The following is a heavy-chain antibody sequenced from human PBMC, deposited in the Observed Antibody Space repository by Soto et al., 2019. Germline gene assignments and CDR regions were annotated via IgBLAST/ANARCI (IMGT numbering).Heavy chain of an antibody. CDR1: GGSISSYY. CDR2: IYTSGST. D-gene: IGHD3-10*01. Sequence: QVQLQESGPGLVKPSETLSLTCTVSGGSISSYYWSWIRQPAGKGLEWIGRIYTSGSTNYNPSLKSRVTRAEDTSKNQFSLKLSCVTAADTAVYYWARPPIRGGIYSFDSWGKGPLVTVSS. CDR3: ARPPIRGGIYSFDS. V-gene: IGHV4-4*07. J-gene: IGHJ4*02.